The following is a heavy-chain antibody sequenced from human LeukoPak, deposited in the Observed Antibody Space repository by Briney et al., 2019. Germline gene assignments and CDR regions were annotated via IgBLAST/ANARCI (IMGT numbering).Heavy chain of an antibody. Sequence: GGSLRLSCAASGFTFSSNYMSWVRQAPGKGLEWVSVIYSGGSTYYADYVKGRFTISRHNSKNTLYLQMNSLRAEDTAVYYCASYSSSPGYYYYGMDLWGQGTRVSVPS. CDR2: IYSGGST. CDR1: GFTFSSNY. V-gene: IGHV3-53*04. J-gene: IGHJ6*02. D-gene: IGHD6-6*01. CDR3: ASYSSSPGYYYYGMDL.